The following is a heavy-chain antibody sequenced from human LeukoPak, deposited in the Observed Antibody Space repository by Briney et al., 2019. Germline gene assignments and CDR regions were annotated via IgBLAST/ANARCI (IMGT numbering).Heavy chain of an antibody. Sequence: SVKVSCKASGGTFSSYAISWVRQAPGQGLEWMGGIIPIFGTANYAQKFQGRVTITADESTSTAYMELSSLRSDDTAVYYCARDQGPYYYDSSGSGFDPWGQGTLVTVSS. CDR2: IIPIFGTA. V-gene: IGHV1-69*13. CDR1: GGTFSSYA. J-gene: IGHJ5*02. CDR3: ARDQGPYYYDSSGSGFDP. D-gene: IGHD3-22*01.